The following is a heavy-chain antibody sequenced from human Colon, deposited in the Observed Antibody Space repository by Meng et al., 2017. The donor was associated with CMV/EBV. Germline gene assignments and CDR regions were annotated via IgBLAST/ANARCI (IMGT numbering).Heavy chain of an antibody. V-gene: IGHV1-8*03. CDR1: GYTFTSYD. CDR2: MNPNSGNT. CDR3: ARGVGATYNWFDP. D-gene: IGHD1-26*01. Sequence: ASVKVSCKTSGYTFTSYDINWVRQATGQGLEWMGWMNPNSGNTGYAQKFQGRVTITRNTSISTAYMELSSLRSEDTAVYYCARGVGATYNWFDPWGQGTLVTVSS. J-gene: IGHJ5*02.